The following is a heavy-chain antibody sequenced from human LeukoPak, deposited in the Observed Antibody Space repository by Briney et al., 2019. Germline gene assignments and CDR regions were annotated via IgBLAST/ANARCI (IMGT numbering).Heavy chain of an antibody. J-gene: IGHJ4*02. Sequence: SETLSLTCTVSGVSMSAYQWSWVRQSPEKGLEWIGCINTKGETSYNPSLKSRVTTSVDTSKSQFSLRLTPMTAADTAVYYCATSNDAKIAPFDHWGQGAPVTVSS. CDR1: GVSMSAYQ. V-gene: IGHV4-4*09. CDR3: ATSNDAKIAPFDH. D-gene: IGHD2-21*01. CDR2: INTKGET.